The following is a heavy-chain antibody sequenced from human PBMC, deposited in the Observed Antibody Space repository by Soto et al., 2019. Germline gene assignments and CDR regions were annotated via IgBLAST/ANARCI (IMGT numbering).Heavy chain of an antibody. V-gene: IGHV4-34*01. D-gene: IGHD3-10*01. CDR1: GGSISSYD. CDR3: ARGPGYYYGSGSYSRPSFDY. Sequence: PSETLSLTCTVSGGSISSYDLSWIRQPPGKGLEWIGEINHSGSTNYNPSLKSRVTISVDTSKNQFSLKLSSVTAADTAVYYCARGPGYYYGSGSYSRPSFDYWGQGTLVTVSS. J-gene: IGHJ4*02. CDR2: INHSGST.